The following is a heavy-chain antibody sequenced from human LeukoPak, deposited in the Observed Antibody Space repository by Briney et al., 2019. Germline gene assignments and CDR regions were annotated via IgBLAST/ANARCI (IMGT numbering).Heavy chain of an antibody. CDR1: GGSMRSYY. Sequence: PSETLSLTCTVSGGSMRSYYWSWIRQPPGKGLEWIGEINHSGSTNYNPSLKSRVTISVDTSKNQFSLKLSSVTAADTAVYYCARDYIVVVPAASYYYYYGMDVWGQGTTVTVSS. V-gene: IGHV4-34*01. D-gene: IGHD2-2*01. CDR2: INHSGST. CDR3: ARDYIVVVPAASYYYYYGMDV. J-gene: IGHJ6*02.